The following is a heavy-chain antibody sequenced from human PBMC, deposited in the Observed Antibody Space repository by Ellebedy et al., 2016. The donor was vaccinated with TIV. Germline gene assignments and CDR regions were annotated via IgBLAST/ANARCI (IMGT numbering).Heavy chain of an antibody. D-gene: IGHD3-3*01. J-gene: IGHJ4*02. CDR3: ARTYYDFWSGYSRLFDY. CDR2: ISSSSSTI. CDR1: GFTFSSYS. V-gene: IGHV3-48*02. Sequence: GGSLRLXXAASGFTFSSYSMNWVRQAPGKGLEWVSYISSSSSTIYYADSVKGRFTISRDNAKNSLYLQMNSLRDEDTAVYYCARTYYDFWSGYSRLFDYWGQGTLVTVSS.